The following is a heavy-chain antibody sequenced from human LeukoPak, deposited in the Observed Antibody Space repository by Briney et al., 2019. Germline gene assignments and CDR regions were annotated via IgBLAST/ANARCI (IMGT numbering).Heavy chain of an antibody. CDR3: ARHPAYCGGDCNNWFDP. Sequence: PSETLSLTCTVSGGSISSSSYYWGWIRQPPGKGLEGIGRIYYSGSTYYNPSLKSRGTICVDTSKNQFPLKLSSVTAADPAVYYCARHPAYCGGDCNNWFDPWGQGTLVTVSS. J-gene: IGHJ5*02. CDR1: GGSISSSSYY. CDR2: IYYSGST. D-gene: IGHD2-21*02. V-gene: IGHV4-39*01.